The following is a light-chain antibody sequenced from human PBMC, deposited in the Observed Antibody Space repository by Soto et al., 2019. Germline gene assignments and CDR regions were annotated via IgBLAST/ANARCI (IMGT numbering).Light chain of an antibody. CDR1: QSVSDN. V-gene: IGKV3-15*01. CDR2: RAS. Sequence: EILITQSPDTPYVAPGERVTLSSRASQSVSDNLAWYQQKPGQGPRLLVYRASTRTLGIPARFSGSESGTEFTLTISSLQSEDFAVYYCQQYNSWPITFGQGTRLEIK. CDR3: QQYNSWPIT. J-gene: IGKJ5*01.